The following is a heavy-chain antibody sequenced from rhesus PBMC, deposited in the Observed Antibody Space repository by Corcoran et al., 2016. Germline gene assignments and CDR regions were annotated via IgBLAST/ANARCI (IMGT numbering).Heavy chain of an antibody. J-gene: IGHJ4*01. CDR1: GFSFIDYY. CDR3: AREGDGYRQGFFDY. D-gene: IGHD5-24*01. Sequence: EVQLVESGGGLAKPGGSLRLSCAASGFSFIDYYMYWFHQAPGKGLEWVSGISFYWGSTYYADAVKGRFTISRENAKNTLYLQMDSMRAEDTAVYYCAREGDGYRQGFFDYWGQGVLVTVSS. V-gene: IGHV3S18*01. CDR2: ISFYWGST.